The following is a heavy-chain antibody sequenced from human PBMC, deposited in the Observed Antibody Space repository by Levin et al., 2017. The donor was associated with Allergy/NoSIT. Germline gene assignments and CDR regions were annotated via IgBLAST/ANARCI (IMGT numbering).Heavy chain of an antibody. J-gene: IGHJ4*02. V-gene: IGHV3-23*01. D-gene: IGHD3-10*01. Sequence: GGSLRLSCAASGFTFNSYAMSWVRQAPGKGLEWVSVISGSGGGTYYGDSVKGRFTISRDNSKNTVYLQMSRLRAEDTAVYYCAKDLYPGSGSYSTAFHYWGQGTLVTVSS. CDR1: GFTFNSYA. CDR2: ISGSGGGT. CDR3: AKDLYPGSGSYSTAFHY.